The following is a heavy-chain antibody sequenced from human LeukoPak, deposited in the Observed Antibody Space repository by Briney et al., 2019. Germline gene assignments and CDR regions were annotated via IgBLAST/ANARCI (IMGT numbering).Heavy chain of an antibody. CDR3: ARWRGYSSGWSGPFDD. J-gene: IGHJ4*02. D-gene: IGHD6-13*01. CDR2: IDAKSGGT. Sequence: ASVKVSCKASGYTFTGHYMHWVRQAPGQGLEWMGWIDAKSGGTKYAQRFQGRVTMTRDTSINTGYMELCSLTSDDTAVYYCARWRGYSSGWSGPFDDWGQGTLVTVSS. V-gene: IGHV1-2*02. CDR1: GYTFTGHY.